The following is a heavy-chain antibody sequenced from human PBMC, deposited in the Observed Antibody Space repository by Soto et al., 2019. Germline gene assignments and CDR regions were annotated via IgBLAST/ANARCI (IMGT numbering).Heavy chain of an antibody. CDR2: ISYDGSST. Sequence: PGVSMRLSCAAAGLTFSSYCMHWVRQAPGKGLEWVAVISYDGSSTYYADSVKGRFTISRDNFKNTLYLQMNSLRAEDTAVYYCARGYSYTQPVFDYWGLGTLVTVSS. D-gene: IGHD5-18*01. CDR3: ARGYSYTQPVFDY. J-gene: IGHJ4*02. CDR1: GLTFSSYC. V-gene: IGHV3-30*03.